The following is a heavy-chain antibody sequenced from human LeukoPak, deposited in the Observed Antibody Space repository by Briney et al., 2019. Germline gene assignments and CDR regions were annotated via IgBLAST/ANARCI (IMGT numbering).Heavy chain of an antibody. CDR3: ASSLWGPDRQLVY. CDR1: GYTFTTYG. Sequence: ASVKVSCKSSGYTFTTYGITWVRQAPGQGLEWMGWISTDNGDTNYAQKLQGRVTMTTDTSTSTAYMELRSLRSDDTAVYYCASSLWGPDRQLVYWGQGTLVTVSS. D-gene: IGHD2-21*01. CDR2: ISTDNGDT. J-gene: IGHJ4*02. V-gene: IGHV1-18*01.